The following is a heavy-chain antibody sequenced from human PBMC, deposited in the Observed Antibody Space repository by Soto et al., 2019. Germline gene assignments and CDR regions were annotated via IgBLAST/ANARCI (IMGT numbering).Heavy chain of an antibody. D-gene: IGHD1-26*01. Sequence: GESLKISCAASGFTFSSYDMHWVRQATGKGLEWVSAIGTAGDTYYPGSVKGRFTISRENAKNSLYLQMNSLRAGDTAVYYCARGGFISGSYYFDYWGQGTLVTVSS. CDR2: IGTAGDT. J-gene: IGHJ4*02. CDR1: GFTFSSYD. CDR3: ARGGFISGSYYFDY. V-gene: IGHV3-13*01.